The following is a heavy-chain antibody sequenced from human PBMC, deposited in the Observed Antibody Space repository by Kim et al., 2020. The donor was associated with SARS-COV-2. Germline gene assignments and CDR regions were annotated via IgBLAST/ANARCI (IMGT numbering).Heavy chain of an antibody. V-gene: IGHV3-23*01. D-gene: IGHD3-16*02. CDR1: GFTFSSYA. CDR2: ISGSGGST. J-gene: IGHJ2*01. CDR3: AKVPTHDYVWGSYRYEYFDL. Sequence: GGSLRLSCAASGFTFSSYAMSWVRQAPGKGLEWVSAISGSGGSTYYADSVKGRFTISRDNSKNTLYLQMNSLRAEDTAVYYCAKVPTHDYVWGSYRYEYFDLWGRGTLVTVSS.